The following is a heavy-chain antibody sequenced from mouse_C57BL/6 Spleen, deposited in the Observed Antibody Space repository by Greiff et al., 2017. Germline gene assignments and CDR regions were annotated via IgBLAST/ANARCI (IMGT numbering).Heavy chain of an antibody. CDR2: INPGSGGT. V-gene: IGHV1-54*01. Sequence: QVQLKQSGAELVRPGTSVKVSCKASGYAFTNYLIEWVKQRPGQGLEWIGVINPGSGGTNYNEKFKGKATLTADKSSSTAYMQRSSLTSEDSAVYFCARGTTMITYFDYWGQGTTLTVSS. CDR1: GYAFTNYL. CDR3: ARGTTMITYFDY. D-gene: IGHD2-4*01. J-gene: IGHJ2*01.